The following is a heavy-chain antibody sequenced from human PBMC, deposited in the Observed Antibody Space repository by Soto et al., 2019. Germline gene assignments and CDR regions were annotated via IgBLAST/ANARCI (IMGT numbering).Heavy chain of an antibody. V-gene: IGHV4-59*12. CDR1: DGSISSYY. J-gene: IGHJ5*02. Sequence: SETLSLTCTVSDGSISSYYWSWSRQYPGKGLECIGYISYSGSTNYNPSLKNRVTISIDTSKNQFSLKLSSVTAADTAVYYCARSVFPWGQGTLVTVSS. CDR2: ISYSGST. CDR3: ARSVFP.